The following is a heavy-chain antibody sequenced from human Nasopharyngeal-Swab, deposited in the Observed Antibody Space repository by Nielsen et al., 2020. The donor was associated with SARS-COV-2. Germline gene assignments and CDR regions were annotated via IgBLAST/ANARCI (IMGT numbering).Heavy chain of an antibody. CDR3: AREPRGVIQNIDY. CDR2: IYSGGST. D-gene: IGHD3-10*01. Sequence: GGSLRLSCAASGFTVSSNYMSWVRQAPGKGLEWVSVIYSGGSTYYADSVKGRFTISRDNSKNTLYLQMNSLRAEDTAVYYCAREPRGVIQNIDYWGQGTLVTVSS. V-gene: IGHV3-66*01. CDR1: GFTVSSNY. J-gene: IGHJ4*02.